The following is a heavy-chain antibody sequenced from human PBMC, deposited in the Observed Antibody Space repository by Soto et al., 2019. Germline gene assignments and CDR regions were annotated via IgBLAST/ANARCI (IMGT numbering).Heavy chain of an antibody. CDR1: GGTFSSYA. CDR3: AGGPTQYYDFWSGYSRSYYFYGMDV. CDR2: IIPIFGTA. J-gene: IGHJ6*02. Sequence: SVKVSCKASGGTFSSYAISWVRQAPGQGLEWMGGIIPIFGTANYAQKFQGRVTITADESTSTAYMELSSLRSEDTAVYYCAGGPTQYYDFWSGYSRSYYFYGMDVWGQGTTVTVSS. V-gene: IGHV1-69*13. D-gene: IGHD3-3*01.